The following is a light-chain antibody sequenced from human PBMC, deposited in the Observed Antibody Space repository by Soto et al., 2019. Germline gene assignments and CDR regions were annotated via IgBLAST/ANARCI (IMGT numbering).Light chain of an antibody. CDR3: QQYSSSSWT. J-gene: IGKJ1*01. CDR1: QSISSSY. CDR2: GAS. V-gene: IGKV3-20*01. Sequence: EIVLTQSPGTLSLSPGKRATLSCRASQSISSSYSAWYQQRPGQAPRLLIYGASSRATGIPDRFSGSGSGTEFTLTISRLEPEDFAVYYCQQYSSSSWTFGQGTKVEIK.